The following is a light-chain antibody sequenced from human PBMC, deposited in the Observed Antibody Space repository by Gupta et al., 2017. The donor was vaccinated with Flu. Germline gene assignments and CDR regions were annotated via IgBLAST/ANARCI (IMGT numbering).Light chain of an antibody. Sequence: SSSIGSNTLNWYQQPPGTAPKLLLYSNHQRRSGVPDRFSGSTSGTSAALAISGLPSEEEADYYCAAWDDSRNGLWVFGGGTKRTVL. V-gene: IGLV1-44*01. CDR2: SNH. CDR1: SSSIGSNT. J-gene: IGLJ3*02. CDR3: AAWDDSRNGLWV.